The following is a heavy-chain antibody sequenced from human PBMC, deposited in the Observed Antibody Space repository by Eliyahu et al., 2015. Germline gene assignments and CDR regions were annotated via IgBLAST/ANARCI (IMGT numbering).Heavy chain of an antibody. CDR1: GGTFXSYX. Sequence: QVQLVQSGAEVKKPGSSVKVSCKASGGTFXSYXIXWVRQAPXXGLEWMGGIIPIFGTANYAQKFQGRVTITADESTSTAYMELSSLRSEDTAVYYCATEGYSYGPGGVNDAFDIWGQGTMVTVSS. V-gene: IGHV1-69*01. CDR2: IIPIFGTA. D-gene: IGHD5-18*01. CDR3: ATEGYSYGPGGVNDAFDI. J-gene: IGHJ3*02.